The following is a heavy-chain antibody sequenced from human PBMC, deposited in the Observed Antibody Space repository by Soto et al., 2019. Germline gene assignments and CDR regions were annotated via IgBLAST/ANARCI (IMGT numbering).Heavy chain of an antibody. V-gene: IGHV1-8*01. J-gene: IGHJ5*02. CDR3: AKSLVGLLWFGDHSWFDP. D-gene: IGHD3-10*01. CDR2: MNPNSGNT. CDR1: GYTFTSYD. Sequence: ASVKVSCKASGYTFTSYDINWVRQATGQGLEWMGWMNPNSGNTGYAQKFQGRVTMTRNTSISTAYMELSSLRSEDTAVYYCAKSLVGLLWFGDHSWFDPWGQGTLVTVSS.